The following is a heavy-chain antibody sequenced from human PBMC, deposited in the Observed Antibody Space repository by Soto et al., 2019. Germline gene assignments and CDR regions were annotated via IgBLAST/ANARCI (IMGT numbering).Heavy chain of an antibody. V-gene: IGHV1-18*04. Sequence: QVQLVQSGAEVKKPGASVKVSCKASGYTFTSYGISWVRQAPGQGLEWMGWISAYNGNTNYAQKLQRRVTMTTDTSTSTAYMELRSLRSDDTAVYYCARGGDIVLMVYASPDAFDIWGQGTMVTVSS. CDR1: GYTFTSYG. D-gene: IGHD2-8*01. CDR2: ISAYNGNT. CDR3: ARGGDIVLMVYASPDAFDI. J-gene: IGHJ3*02.